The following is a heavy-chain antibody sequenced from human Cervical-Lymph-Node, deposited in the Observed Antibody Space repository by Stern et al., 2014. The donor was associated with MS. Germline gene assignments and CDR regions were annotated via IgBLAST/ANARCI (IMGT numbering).Heavy chain of an antibody. D-gene: IGHD2-15*01. J-gene: IGHJ3*02. CDR1: GYTFTSYG. Sequence: VQLVESGAEAKKPGASVKVSCKASGYTFTSYGISWVRQAHGQGLEWMGLISCYNVNTNYAQKLQGRVPMTTDTSTSTAYMELRSLRSDDTAVYYCARGLLGSENAFDIWGQGTMVTVSS. CDR3: ARGLLGSENAFDI. V-gene: IGHV1-18*01. CDR2: ISCYNVNT.